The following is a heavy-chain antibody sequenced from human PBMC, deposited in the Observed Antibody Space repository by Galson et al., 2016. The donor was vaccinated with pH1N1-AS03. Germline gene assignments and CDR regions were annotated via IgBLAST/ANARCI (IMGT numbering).Heavy chain of an antibody. D-gene: IGHD4-23*01. CDR2: INWDGSSL. CDR3: AKEYSTGGNCPTFDF. Sequence: SLRLSCAASGFIFDDYAMHWVRQAPGQGLEWVALINWDGSSLFHADSVKGRFTISRDNSKNSLYLQMKSLRVEDTALYYCAKEYSTGGNCPTFDFWGLGTLVTVSS. CDR1: GFIFDDYA. J-gene: IGHJ4*02. V-gene: IGHV3-43D*03.